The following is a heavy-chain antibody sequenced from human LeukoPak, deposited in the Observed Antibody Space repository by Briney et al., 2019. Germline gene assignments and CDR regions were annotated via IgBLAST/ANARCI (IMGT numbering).Heavy chain of an antibody. Sequence: GASVKVSCKASGYTFTSYGISWVRQAPGQGLEWMGWISAYYGNTNYAQKLQGRVTMTTDTSTSTAYMELRSLRSDDTAVYYCARVRITIFGVVIIRDYYYGMDVWGQGTTVTVSS. J-gene: IGHJ6*02. D-gene: IGHD3-3*01. CDR2: ISAYYGNT. CDR1: GYTFTSYG. CDR3: ARVRITIFGVVIIRDYYYGMDV. V-gene: IGHV1-18*01.